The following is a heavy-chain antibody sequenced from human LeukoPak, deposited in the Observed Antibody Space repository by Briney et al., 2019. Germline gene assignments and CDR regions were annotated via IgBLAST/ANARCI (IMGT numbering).Heavy chain of an antibody. Sequence: PSETLSLTCTVSGGSISSGSYHWIWIRQPAGKGLEWIGHIYTSGSTNYNPSLRSRVTISVDTSKNQFSLKLSSVTAADTAVYYCARDYDSSGSAWFDPWGQGTLVTVSS. CDR1: GGSISSGSYH. V-gene: IGHV4-61*09. CDR3: ARDYDSSGSAWFDP. J-gene: IGHJ5*02. D-gene: IGHD3-22*01. CDR2: IYTSGST.